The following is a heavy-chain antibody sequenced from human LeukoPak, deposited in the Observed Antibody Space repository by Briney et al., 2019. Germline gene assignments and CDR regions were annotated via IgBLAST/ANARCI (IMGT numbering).Heavy chain of an antibody. J-gene: IGHJ6*03. CDR2: INSDGSST. CDR1: GFTFSSYW. D-gene: IGHD3-16*01. CDR3: AKGGGGRLIYYYYMDV. V-gene: IGHV3-74*01. Sequence: GGSLRLSCAASGFTFSSYWMHWVRQAPGKGLVWVSRINSDGSSTSYADSVKGRFTISRDNAKNTLYLQMNSLRAEDMALYYCAKGGGGRLIYYYYMDVWGKGTTVTVSS.